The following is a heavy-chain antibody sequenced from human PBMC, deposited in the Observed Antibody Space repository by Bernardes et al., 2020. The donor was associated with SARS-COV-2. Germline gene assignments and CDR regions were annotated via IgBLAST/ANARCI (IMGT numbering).Heavy chain of an antibody. CDR1: GDSITSNY. J-gene: IGHJ3*01. Sequence: SEPLSLTCTVSGDSITSNYWGWIRQPPGKGLEWIGDIYFTGRTYYNPSLKSRVTISVATSKKVFSLNLRSVAAADTAVYYCARGYAYYYDTTGNYPYVSFDVWGQGTTVTVSS. CDR3: ARGYAYYYDTTGNYPYVSFDV. CDR2: IYFTGRT. D-gene: IGHD3-22*01. V-gene: IGHV4-59*01.